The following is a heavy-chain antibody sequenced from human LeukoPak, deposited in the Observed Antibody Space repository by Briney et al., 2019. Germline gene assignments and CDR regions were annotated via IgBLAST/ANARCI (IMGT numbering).Heavy chain of an antibody. CDR3: AKDAASGYSYGYINY. J-gene: IGHJ4*02. CDR1: GFTFSTYA. V-gene: IGHV3-23*01. Sequence: PGGSLRLPCAASGFTFSTYAMSWVRQAPGKGLEWVSAISGSGGSTYYADSVKGRFTISRDISENTLYLQMNNLRGEDTAIYYCAKDAASGYSYGYINYWGQGTLVTVSS. D-gene: IGHD5-18*01. CDR2: ISGSGGST.